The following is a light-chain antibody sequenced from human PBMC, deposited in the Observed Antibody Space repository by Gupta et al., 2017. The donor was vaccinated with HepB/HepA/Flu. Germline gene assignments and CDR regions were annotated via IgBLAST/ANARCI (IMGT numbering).Light chain of an antibody. CDR3: QQRSDWLTWT. CDR1: QSVSSF. V-gene: IGKV3-11*01. Sequence: EIVLTQSPATLSLSPGERVTLSCRASQSVSSFLAWYQQKPGQAPRLLIYDASNRATGVPARFSGSGYGTDFTLTISSLEPEDFAVYYCQQRSDWLTWTFGQGTRVEIK. J-gene: IGKJ1*01. CDR2: DAS.